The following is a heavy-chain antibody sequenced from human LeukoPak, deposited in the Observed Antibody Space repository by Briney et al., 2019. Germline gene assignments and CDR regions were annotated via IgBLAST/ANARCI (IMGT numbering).Heavy chain of an antibody. J-gene: IGHJ4*02. D-gene: IGHD4-17*01. V-gene: IGHV1-46*01. CDR3: ARAFSTTAFDY. Sequence: ASVKVSCKASGGTFRSYAISWVRQAPGQGLEWMGIINPSGGSTSYAQKFQGRVTMTRDMSTSTVYMELSSLRSEDTAVYYCARAFSTTAFDYWGQGTLVTVSS. CDR2: INPSGGST. CDR1: GGTFRSYA.